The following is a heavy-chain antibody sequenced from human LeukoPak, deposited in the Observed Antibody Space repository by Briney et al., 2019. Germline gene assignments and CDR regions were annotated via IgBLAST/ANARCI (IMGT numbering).Heavy chain of an antibody. CDR3: VRGSNDWFGIDY. Sequence: GGSLRHSCAAPGLTFSRYWMHWFRQAPAKGLVWVSRINSDGSYTDYSYSVQGRFTTSKGDAKNTLYLQMNRLRAEDTAVYYCVRGSNDWFGIDYWGQGTLVTVSS. CDR1: GLTFSRYW. J-gene: IGHJ4*02. D-gene: IGHD3-10*01. CDR2: INSDGSYT. V-gene: IGHV3-74*01.